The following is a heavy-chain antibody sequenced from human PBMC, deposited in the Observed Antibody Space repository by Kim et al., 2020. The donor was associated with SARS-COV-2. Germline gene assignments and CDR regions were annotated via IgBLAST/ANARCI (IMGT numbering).Heavy chain of an antibody. J-gene: IGHJ5*02. CDR3: VKSRRDLRSGYVPWLDP. CDR2: ISGSGDYT. V-gene: IGHV3-23*01. Sequence: GGSLRLSCAASGFTFSSYVMNWVRQAPGKGLEWVSSISGSGDYTEFADSVKGRFTISRDNPRNTLYVQMNSMRADDTVIYYCVKSRRDLRSGYVPWLDP. CDR1: GFTFSSYV. D-gene: IGHD3-3*01.